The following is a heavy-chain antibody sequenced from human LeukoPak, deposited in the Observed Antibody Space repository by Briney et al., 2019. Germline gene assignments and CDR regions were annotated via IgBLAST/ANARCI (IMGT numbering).Heavy chain of an antibody. CDR3: ARMEGRVARDYYYGMDV. J-gene: IGHJ6*02. Sequence: PGESLKISCKGSGYSFTNYWIAWVRQMPGKGLEWMGIIYPADSDTRYRPSFQGQVTISADKSITTAYLQWSSLKASDTATYYCARMEGRVARDYYYGMDVWGQGTTVTVSS. D-gene: IGHD3-10*01. CDR1: GYSFTNYW. CDR2: IYPADSDT. V-gene: IGHV5-51*01.